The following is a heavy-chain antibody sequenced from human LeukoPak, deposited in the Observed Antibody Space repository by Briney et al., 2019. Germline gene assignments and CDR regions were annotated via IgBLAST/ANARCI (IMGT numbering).Heavy chain of an antibody. Sequence: ASVKVSCKASGGTFSSYAISWVRQAPGQGLEWMGGIIPIFGTANYAQKFQGRVTITTDESTSTAYMELSSLRSEDTAVYYCARVGHDYGGNANAFDIWGQGTMVTVSS. CDR2: IIPIFGTA. V-gene: IGHV1-69*05. D-gene: IGHD4-23*01. J-gene: IGHJ3*02. CDR1: GGTFSSYA. CDR3: ARVGHDYGGNANAFDI.